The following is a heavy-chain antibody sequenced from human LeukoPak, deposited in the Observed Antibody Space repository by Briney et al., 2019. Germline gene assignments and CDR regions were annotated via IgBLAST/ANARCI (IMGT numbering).Heavy chain of an antibody. J-gene: IGHJ4*02. CDR2: ISAYNGNT. Sequence: GASVKVSCKPSGYTFTGYYIQWVRQAPGQGLEWMGWISAYNGNTKYAEKLQGRVTLTRDTSTSTAYMELRSLRSDDTAVYYCARESFMPRGDFDYWGQETLVTVSS. D-gene: IGHD3-10*01. V-gene: IGHV1-18*04. CDR3: ARESFMPRGDFDY. CDR1: GYTFTGYY.